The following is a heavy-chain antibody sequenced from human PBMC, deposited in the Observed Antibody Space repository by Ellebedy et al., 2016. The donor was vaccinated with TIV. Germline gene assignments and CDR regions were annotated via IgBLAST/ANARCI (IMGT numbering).Heavy chain of an antibody. Sequence: GESLKISCAASGFTFSSYAMHWVRQAPGKGLEWMAVISCDGSNKYYADSVKGRFTISRDNAKNTLYLQMNSLRAEDTAVYYCARDGIVGGPTEYYFDSWGQGTLVTVSS. CDR2: ISCDGSNK. CDR1: GFTFSSYA. V-gene: IGHV3-30-3*01. D-gene: IGHD1-26*01. CDR3: ARDGIVGGPTEYYFDS. J-gene: IGHJ4*02.